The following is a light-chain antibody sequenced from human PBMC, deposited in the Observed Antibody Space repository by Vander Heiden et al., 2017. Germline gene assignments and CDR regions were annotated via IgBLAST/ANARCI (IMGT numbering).Light chain of an antibody. CDR2: SNN. Sequence: QSVLTQPPSASGTPGQRVTLSCSGSSSNIGSYYFSWYQQLPGRAPRLLIYSNNQRPSGVPDRFSGSKSGTSASLAISGLRSEDEADYFCSAWDDSLTGYVFGTGTKVTVL. J-gene: IGLJ1*01. CDR1: SSNIGSYY. CDR3: SAWDDSLTGYV. V-gene: IGLV1-47*02.